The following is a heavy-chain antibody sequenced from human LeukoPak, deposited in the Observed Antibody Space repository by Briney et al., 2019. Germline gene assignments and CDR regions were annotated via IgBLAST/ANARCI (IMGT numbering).Heavy chain of an antibody. CDR3: ARVRASSSWYALLKY. CDR1: GFTFDDYG. CDR2: INWNGGST. J-gene: IGHJ4*02. D-gene: IGHD6-13*01. Sequence: GGSLRLSCAASGFTFDDYGMSWVRQAPGKGLEWVSGINWNGGSTGYADSVKGRFTISRDNAKNSLYPQMNSLRAEDTALYYCARVRASSSWYALLKYWGQGTLVTVSS. V-gene: IGHV3-20*04.